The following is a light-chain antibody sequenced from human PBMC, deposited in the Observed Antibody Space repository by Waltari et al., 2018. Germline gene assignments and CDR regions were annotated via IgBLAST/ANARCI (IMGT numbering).Light chain of an antibody. Sequence: SYELTQPPSVSVSPGQTARIPCSGDALPRQYAFWYQQKPGQAPILIIYKATERPSGIPERFSGSSSGTTVTLTISGVQAEDEADFYCQSSDHTASFWVFGGGTRLTVL. V-gene: IGLV3-25*03. J-gene: IGLJ3*02. CDR2: KAT. CDR1: ALPRQY. CDR3: QSSDHTASFWV.